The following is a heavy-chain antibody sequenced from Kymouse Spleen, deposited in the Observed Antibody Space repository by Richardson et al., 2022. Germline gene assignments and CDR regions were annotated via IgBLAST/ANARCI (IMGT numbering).Heavy chain of an antibody. CDR1: GYSFTSYW. Sequence: EVQLVQSGAEVKKPGESLKISCKGSGYSFTSYWIGWVRQMPGKGLEWMGIIYPGDSDTRYSPSFQGQVTISADKSISTAYLQWSSLKASDTAMYYCARDGITGTTFGYYYYYGMDVWGQGTTVTVSS. J-gene: IGHJ6*02. CDR2: IYPGDSDT. CDR3: ARDGITGTTFGYYYYYGMDV. D-gene: IGHD1-7*01. V-gene: IGHV5-51*01.